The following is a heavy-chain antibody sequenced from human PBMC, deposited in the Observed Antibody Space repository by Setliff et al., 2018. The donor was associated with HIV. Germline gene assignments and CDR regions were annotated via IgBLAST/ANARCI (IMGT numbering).Heavy chain of an antibody. CDR3: ARRVGIASVPPVAIRAFDN. CDR1: GGSISSSSHY. CDR2: IFYTGTT. Sequence: SETLSLTCSVSGGSISSSSHYWGWIRQPPGKGLQWLGNIFYTGTTYYNPSLKRRLTISVDTSNNQFSLKLSSVTAADTAVYYCARRVGIASVPPVAIRAFDNWGRGSLVTVS. V-gene: IGHV4-39*01. J-gene: IGHJ4*02. D-gene: IGHD2-2*02.